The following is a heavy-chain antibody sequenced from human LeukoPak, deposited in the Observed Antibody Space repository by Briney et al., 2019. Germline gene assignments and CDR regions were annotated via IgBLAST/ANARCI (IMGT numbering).Heavy chain of an antibody. CDR2: LYSGGSI. D-gene: IGHD3-16*01. CDR1: GISVSSNH. V-gene: IGHV3-53*01. CDR3: ARDLGTFDL. J-gene: IGHJ4*02. Sequence: GGSLRLSCAASGISVSSNHMTWVRQAPGDGLEWVSVLYSGGSIFYADSVKGRFTISRDNSKNTLNLQMNSLRVEDTAVYYCARDLGTFDLWGQGTLVTVSS.